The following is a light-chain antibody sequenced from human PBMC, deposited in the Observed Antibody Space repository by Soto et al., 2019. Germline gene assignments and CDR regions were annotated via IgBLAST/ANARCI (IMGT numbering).Light chain of an antibody. Sequence: QSVLTQPPSVSGAPGQRVTISCTGSSSNIGAGYDVHWYQHLPGTAPKLLLYGNNNRPSGVPDRFSGSKSGTSASLAITGLQAEDESDYYCSSYTNINTRACVFGTGTKVTVL. V-gene: IGLV1-40*01. CDR2: GNN. CDR1: SSNIGAGYD. CDR3: SSYTNINTRACV. J-gene: IGLJ1*01.